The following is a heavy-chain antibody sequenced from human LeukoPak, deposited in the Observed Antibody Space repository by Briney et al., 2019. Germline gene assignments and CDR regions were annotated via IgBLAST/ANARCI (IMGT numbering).Heavy chain of an antibody. CDR3: ARGRGIGA. CDR2: INEVGSEK. Sequence: GGSLRLSCAASGFTFSGFWMTWVRQAPGKGLEWVANINEVGSEKYYVDSVKGRCTISRDNAKKSLSLQMNSLRAEDMGVYYCARGRGIGAWGQGTTVTVSS. V-gene: IGHV3-7*01. J-gene: IGHJ6*02. CDR1: GFTFSGFW.